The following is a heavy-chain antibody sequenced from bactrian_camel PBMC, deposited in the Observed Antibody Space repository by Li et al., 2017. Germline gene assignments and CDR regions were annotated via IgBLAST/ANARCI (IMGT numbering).Heavy chain of an antibody. CDR3: AADVSGSCGSDYDVPGWY. J-gene: IGHJ4*01. CDR1: EYTYNSYC. D-gene: IGHD2*01. V-gene: IGHV3S63*01. Sequence: LALSCVATEYTYNSYCMAWFRQSPQTSWLERERVPRIGIDGTPTYADSVKGRFTISRDNAKKSLSLQMTRLKPEDSAMYYCAADVSGSCGSDYDVPGWYWGQGTQVTVS. CDR2: IGIDGTP.